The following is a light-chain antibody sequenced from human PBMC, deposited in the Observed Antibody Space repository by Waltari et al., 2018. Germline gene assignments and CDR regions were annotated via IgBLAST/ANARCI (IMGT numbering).Light chain of an antibody. Sequence: DIQMTQSPSSLSASVGDRVTITCRASQGIRSWLAWYQQIPEKAPKSLMYAASSLQSGVPSRCSGMGSGTEFTLTISRLQPEDVATYYCQQYNSYPRTFGGGTKVEIK. CDR1: QGIRSW. J-gene: IGKJ4*01. CDR2: AAS. V-gene: IGKV1D-16*01. CDR3: QQYNSYPRT.